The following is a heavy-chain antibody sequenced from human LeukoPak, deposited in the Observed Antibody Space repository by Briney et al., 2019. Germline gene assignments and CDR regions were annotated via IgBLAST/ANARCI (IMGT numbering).Heavy chain of an antibody. J-gene: IGHJ3*02. V-gene: IGHV1-3*01. CDR2: INAGNGNT. D-gene: IGHD3-22*01. CDR1: GYTFTSYG. Sequence: ASVKVSCKASGYTFTSYGISWVRQAPGQRLEWMGWINAGNGNTKYSQKFQGRVTITRDTSASTAYMELSSLRSEDTAVYYCARDRPPGYDSSGYPHFDAFDIWGQGTMVTVSS. CDR3: ARDRPPGYDSSGYPHFDAFDI.